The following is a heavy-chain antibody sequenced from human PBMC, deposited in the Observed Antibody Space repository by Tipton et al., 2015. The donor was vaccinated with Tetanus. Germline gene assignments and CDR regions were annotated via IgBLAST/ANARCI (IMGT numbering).Heavy chain of an antibody. CDR2: MHPGGGST. V-gene: IGHV1-46*01. D-gene: IGHD3-22*01. J-gene: IGHJ4*02. CDR3: ARDPRYDSSGYSFDY. Sequence: QLVQSGAEVKKPGASVKLSCKASGYTFTSYYMHWVRQAPGQGLEWMGIMHPGGGSTTNAQKFQGRVTMTRDTSTSTVYMELSSLRSEDTAVYYCARDPRYDSSGYSFDYWGQGTLVTVSS. CDR1: GYTFTSYY.